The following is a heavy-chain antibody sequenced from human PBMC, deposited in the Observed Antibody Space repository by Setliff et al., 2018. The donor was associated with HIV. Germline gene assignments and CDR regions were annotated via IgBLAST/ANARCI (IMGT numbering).Heavy chain of an antibody. Sequence: GGSLRLSCAATGFTFSSYEMNWVRQAPGKGLEWVSSISSSSSYIHYADSVKGRFTISRDNAKNSLYLQMNSLRAEDTAVYYCAREPSAAGPEYFQHWGQGTLVTVSS. CDR3: AREPSAAGPEYFQH. CDR1: GFTFSSYE. J-gene: IGHJ1*01. CDR2: ISSSSSYI. D-gene: IGHD6-13*01. V-gene: IGHV3-21*01.